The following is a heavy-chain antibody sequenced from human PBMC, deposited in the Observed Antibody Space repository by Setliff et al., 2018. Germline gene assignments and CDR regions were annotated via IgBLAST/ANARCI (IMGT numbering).Heavy chain of an antibody. CDR3: ARDRGGGLYDY. CDR2: IKGDGSDE. J-gene: IGHJ4*02. V-gene: IGHV3-7*01. D-gene: IGHD3-16*01. CDR1: GFSFSLYW. Sequence: GSLRLSCPASGFSFSLYWMSWLRQAPGKGREWVASIKGDGSDEYYLGSVRGRFTSSRDNAKNSLFLQMNSLRVEDTAIYFCARDRGGGLYDYWGLGTLVTVSS.